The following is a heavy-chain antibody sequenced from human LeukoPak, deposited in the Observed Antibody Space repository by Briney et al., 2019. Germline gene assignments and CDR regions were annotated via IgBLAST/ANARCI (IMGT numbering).Heavy chain of an antibody. CDR3: ARHFAYSSSSYFDY. CDR2: VYYTGST. CDR1: GGSVSNYY. Sequence: SETLSLTCSVSGGSVSNYYWSWIRPPPGKGLEWIGYVYYTGSTNYNPSLKSRVTMFEDKSKNQFSLRLYSVTVADTAVYYCARHFAYSSSSYFDYWGQGSLVTVPS. V-gene: IGHV4-59*08. J-gene: IGHJ4*02. D-gene: IGHD6-6*01.